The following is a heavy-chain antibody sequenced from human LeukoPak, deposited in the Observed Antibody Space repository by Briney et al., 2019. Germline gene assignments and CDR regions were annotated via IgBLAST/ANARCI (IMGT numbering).Heavy chain of an antibody. CDR2: IYPGDSDT. D-gene: IGHD6-6*01. J-gene: IGHJ4*02. CDR1: GFTFTYYW. V-gene: IGHV5-51*01. Sequence: GESLKISCQTSGFTFTYYWIGWVRQMPGKGLEWMGIIYPGDSDTKYSPSFRGQVTMSADKSTNTAYLQWGSLKASDTAMYFCARGDASMATGFNYWGQGTLVTVSS. CDR3: ARGDASMATGFNY.